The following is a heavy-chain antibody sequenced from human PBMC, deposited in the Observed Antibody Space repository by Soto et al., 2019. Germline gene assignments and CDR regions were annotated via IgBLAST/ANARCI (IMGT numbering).Heavy chain of an antibody. V-gene: IGHV3-30*03. J-gene: IGHJ4*02. CDR2: ISYDGSNK. CDR3: SRRPTVTRLDY. CDR1: GFTFSSYG. D-gene: IGHD4-17*01. Sequence: GGSLRLSCAASGFTFSSYGMHWVRQAPGKGLEWVAVISYDGSNKYYADSVKGRFTISRDNSKNTLYLQMNSLRAEDTAVYYCSRRPTVTRLDYWGQGTLVTVSS.